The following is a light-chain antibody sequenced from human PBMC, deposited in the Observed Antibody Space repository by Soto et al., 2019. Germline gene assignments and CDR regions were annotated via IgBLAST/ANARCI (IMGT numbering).Light chain of an antibody. CDR1: KSVSSY. CDR3: QQRRNLPLT. CDR2: DAS. Sequence: EIVLTQSPATLSLSPGERATLSCRASKSVSSYLAWYQQKPGQAPRLLIYDASNRATGIPARFSGSGSGTDFTLTISSLEPEDFAIYYCQQRRNLPLTFGQGTKLEIK. J-gene: IGKJ1*01. V-gene: IGKV3-11*01.